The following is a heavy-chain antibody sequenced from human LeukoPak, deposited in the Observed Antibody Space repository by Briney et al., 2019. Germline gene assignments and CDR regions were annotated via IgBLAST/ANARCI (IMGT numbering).Heavy chain of an antibody. CDR1: GYTFVNSD. J-gene: IGHJ4*02. Sequence: ASVTVSCTASGYTFVNSDINWVRQATGRGLEWMGWMNPKSGDTFYAQKFQGRVIMTRNTSISTAYVELSSLTSDDTAVYFCARGRGFRFLEWLKGNVYYFDSWGQGSLVTVSS. CDR3: ARGRGFRFLEWLKGNVYYFDS. D-gene: IGHD3-3*01. V-gene: IGHV1-8*01. CDR2: MNPKSGDT.